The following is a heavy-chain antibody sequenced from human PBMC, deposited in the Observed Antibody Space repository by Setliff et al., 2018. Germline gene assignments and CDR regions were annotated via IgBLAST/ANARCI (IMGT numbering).Heavy chain of an antibody. D-gene: IGHD3-22*01. J-gene: IGHJ3*02. Sequence: KISCKGSGYSFTSYWIGWVRQMPGKGLEWMGIIYPGDSDTRYSPSFQGQVTISADKSISTAYLQWSSLKASDTAMYYCASTLYYYDSSGYGAFDIWGQGTMVTVS. CDR1: GYSFTSYW. V-gene: IGHV5-51*01. CDR3: ASTLYYYDSSGYGAFDI. CDR2: IYPGDSDT.